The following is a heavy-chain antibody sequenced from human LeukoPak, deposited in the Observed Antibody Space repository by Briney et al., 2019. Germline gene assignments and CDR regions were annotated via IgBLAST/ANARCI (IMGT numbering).Heavy chain of an antibody. CDR3: ARGGSGSYVVDP. CDR1: GGSISSYY. CDR2: IYYSGST. D-gene: IGHD3-10*01. J-gene: IGHJ5*02. V-gene: IGHV4-59*01. Sequence: SETLSLTCTVSGGSISSYYWSWIRQPPGKGLEWIGYIYYSGSTNYNPSLKSRVTISVDTSKNQFSLKLSSVTAADTAVYFCARGGSGSYVVDPWGQGTLVAVSS.